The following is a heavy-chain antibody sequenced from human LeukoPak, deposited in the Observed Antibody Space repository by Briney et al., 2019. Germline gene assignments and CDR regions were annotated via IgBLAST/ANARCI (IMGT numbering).Heavy chain of an antibody. J-gene: IGHJ6*03. Sequence: PSETLSLTCTVSGGSISSGDYYWSWIRQPPGKGLEWIGYIYYSGSTYYNPSLKSRVTISVDTSKNQFSLKLSSVTAADTAVYYCARCLSNTIFGVGSVCYYYYYMDVWGKGTTVTVSS. D-gene: IGHD3-3*01. CDR2: IYYSGST. CDR1: GGSISSGDYY. V-gene: IGHV4-30-4*08. CDR3: ARCLSNTIFGVGSVCYYYYYMDV.